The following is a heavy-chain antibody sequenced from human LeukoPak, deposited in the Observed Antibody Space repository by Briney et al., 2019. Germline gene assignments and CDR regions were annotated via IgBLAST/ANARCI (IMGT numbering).Heavy chain of an antibody. V-gene: IGHV3-66*01. CDR3: ARAPSNTDAFDI. J-gene: IGHJ3*02. CDR1: GFTVSSNY. Sequence: GGSLRLSCAASGFTVSSNYMSWVRQAPGKGLEWVSVIYSGGSTYYADSARGRFTISRDNSKNTLYLQMNSLRAEDTAVYYCARAPSNTDAFDIWGQGTMVTVSS. CDR2: IYSGGST.